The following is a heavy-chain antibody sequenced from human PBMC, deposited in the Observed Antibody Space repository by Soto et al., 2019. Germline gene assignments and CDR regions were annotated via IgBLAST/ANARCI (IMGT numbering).Heavy chain of an antibody. CDR1: GFTFSNAW. CDR3: TAGYYYDSSGYFPDAFDI. D-gene: IGHD3-22*01. J-gene: IGHJ3*02. Sequence: PGGSLRLSCGASGFTFSNAWMSWVRQAPGKGLEWVGRIKSKTDGGTTDYAAPVKGRFTISRDDSKNTLYLQMNSLKTEDTAVYYCTAGYYYDSSGYFPDAFDIWGQGTMVTVSS. CDR2: IKSKTDGGTT. V-gene: IGHV3-15*01.